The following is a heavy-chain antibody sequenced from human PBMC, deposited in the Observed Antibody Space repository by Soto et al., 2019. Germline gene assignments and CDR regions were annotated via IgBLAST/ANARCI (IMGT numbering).Heavy chain of an antibody. Sequence: GGSLRLSCAASGFTFSSYAMSWVRQAPGKGLEWVSVISGSGGNTYYADSVKGRFTISRDNAKNSLYLQMNSLRAEDTAVYYCARPGYRAYYYYGMDVWGQGTTVTVSS. V-gene: IGHV3-23*01. J-gene: IGHJ6*02. CDR2: ISGSGGNT. D-gene: IGHD5-18*01. CDR1: GFTFSSYA. CDR3: ARPGYRAYYYYGMDV.